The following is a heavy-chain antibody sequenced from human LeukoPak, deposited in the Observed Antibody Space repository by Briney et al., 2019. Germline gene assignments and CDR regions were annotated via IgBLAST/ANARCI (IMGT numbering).Heavy chain of an antibody. CDR2: FDPEDGET. D-gene: IGHD6-19*01. V-gene: IGHV1-24*01. CDR1: GYTLTELS. J-gene: IGHJ4*02. Sequence: ASVKVSCKVSGYTLTELSMHWVRQAPGKGLEWMGGFDPEDGETIYAQKFQGRVTMTEDTSTDTAYMELSSLRSEDTAVYYCATESAVAGTRGFDYWGQGTLVTVSS. CDR3: ATESAVAGTRGFDY.